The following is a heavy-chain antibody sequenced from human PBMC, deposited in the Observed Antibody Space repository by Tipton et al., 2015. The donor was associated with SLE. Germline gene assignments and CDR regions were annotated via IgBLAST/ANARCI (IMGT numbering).Heavy chain of an antibody. CDR3: ARLSSSWFY. CDR2: IYPGNSDT. D-gene: IGHD6-13*01. J-gene: IGHJ4*02. Sequence: VQLVQSGAEVKKAGESLMISCKASGYIFTTYWIGWVRQMPGKGLEYMGIIYPGNSDTTYSPSFQGQVTISADKSINAAYLQWDSLKASDTAMYYCARLSSSWFYWGQGTLVTVSS. CDR1: GYIFTTYW. V-gene: IGHV5-51*03.